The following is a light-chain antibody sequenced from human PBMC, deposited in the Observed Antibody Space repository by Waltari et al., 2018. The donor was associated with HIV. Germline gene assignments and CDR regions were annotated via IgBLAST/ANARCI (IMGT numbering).Light chain of an antibody. V-gene: IGKV4-1*01. Sequence: DIVMTQSPDSLAVSLGERATINCKSSRSVLFSSNNKNYLAWYQQKPGQPPKLLFYWASTRESGVPDRFSGSGSGTDFTLTISSLQAEDVAVYYCQHYGSSPPLTFGQGTRLEIK. CDR2: WAS. CDR1: RSVLFSSNNKNY. J-gene: IGKJ5*01. CDR3: QHYGSSPPLT.